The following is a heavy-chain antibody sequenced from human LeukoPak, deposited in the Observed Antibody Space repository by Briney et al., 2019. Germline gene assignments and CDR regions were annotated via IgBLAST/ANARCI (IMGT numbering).Heavy chain of an antibody. CDR3: TRTLYSSSWYQLGDY. CDR1: GFTFGDYA. CDR2: IRSKAYGGTT. Sequence: AGGSLRLSCTASGFTFGDYAMSWVRQAPGKGLQWVGFIRSKAYGGTTEYAASVKGRFTISRDDSKSIAYLQMNSLKTEDTAVYYCTRTLYSSSWYQLGDYWGRGTLVTVSS. D-gene: IGHD6-13*01. V-gene: IGHV3-49*04. J-gene: IGHJ4*02.